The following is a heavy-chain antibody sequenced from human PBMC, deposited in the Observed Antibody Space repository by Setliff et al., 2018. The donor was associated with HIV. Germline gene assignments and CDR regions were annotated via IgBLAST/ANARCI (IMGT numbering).Heavy chain of an antibody. D-gene: IGHD6-13*01. V-gene: IGHV3-15*01. CDR1: GFTFNNTW. Sequence: GGSLRLSCTAYGFTFNNTWMSWVRQAPGKGLEWVGRIKSKIDGGTRDYAAPVKGRFSLSRDDSKNTLYLQMNSLKIEDTAVYYCTTPTGYTSSWYGWGADYWGQGTLVTVSS. CDR3: TTPTGYTSSWYGWGADY. J-gene: IGHJ4*02. CDR2: IKSKIDGGTR.